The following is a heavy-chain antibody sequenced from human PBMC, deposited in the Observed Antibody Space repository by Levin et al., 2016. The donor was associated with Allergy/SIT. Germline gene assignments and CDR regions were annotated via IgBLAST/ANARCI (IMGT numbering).Heavy chain of an antibody. CDR2: INPNSGGT. CDR3: ARGSARSSSRYYYYYGMDV. CDR1: GYTFTGYY. Sequence: ASVKVSCKASGYTFTGYYMHWVRQAPGQGLEWMGWINPNSGGTNYAQKFQGWVTMTRDTSISTAYMELSRLRSDDTAVYYCARGSARSSSRYYYYYGMDVWGQGTTVTVSS. V-gene: IGHV1-2*04. D-gene: IGHD6-6*01. J-gene: IGHJ6*02.